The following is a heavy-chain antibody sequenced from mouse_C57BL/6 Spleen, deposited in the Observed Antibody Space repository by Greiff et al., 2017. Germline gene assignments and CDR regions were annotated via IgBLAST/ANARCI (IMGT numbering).Heavy chain of an antibody. D-gene: IGHD2-4*01. CDR3: ATLIYYDYDNYAMDY. Sequence: VQLQQPGAELVRPGSSVKLSCKASGYTFPSSWMHWVKQRPIQGLEWIGNIDPSDSETHYNQKFKDKATLTVDKSSSTAYMQLSSLTSEDSAVYYCATLIYYDYDNYAMDYWGQGTSVTVSS. V-gene: IGHV1-52*01. CDR2: IDPSDSET. J-gene: IGHJ4*01. CDR1: GYTFPSSW.